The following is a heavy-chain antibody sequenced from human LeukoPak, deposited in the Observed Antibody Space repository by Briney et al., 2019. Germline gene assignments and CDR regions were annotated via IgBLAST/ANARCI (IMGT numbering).Heavy chain of an antibody. V-gene: IGHV3-21*01. J-gene: IGHJ6*02. CDR2: ISSSSTYI. CDR3: ARIGTTTRGPAGLDV. Sequence: GGSLRLSCAASGFTFSSYNMNWVRQAPGKGLEWVSSISSSSTYIYYTDSVRGRFTISRDNAKNSLYLHMNSLRAEDTGVYYCARIGTTTRGPAGLDVWGQGTTVTVSS. CDR1: GFTFSSYN. D-gene: IGHD2/OR15-2a*01.